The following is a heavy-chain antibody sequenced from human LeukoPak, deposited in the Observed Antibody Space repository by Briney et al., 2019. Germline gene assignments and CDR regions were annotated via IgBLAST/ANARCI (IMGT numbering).Heavy chain of an antibody. CDR1: GFTFSSYS. CDR3: ARELLDGSGSTPFDY. Sequence: GGSLRLSCAASGFTFSSYSMNWVRQAPGKGLEWVSSISSRSTYIYYADSVKGRFTISRDNAKNSLFLQMNSLGAEDTALYYCARELLDGSGSTPFDYWGQGTLVTVSS. D-gene: IGHD3-10*01. J-gene: IGHJ4*02. V-gene: IGHV3-21*01. CDR2: ISSRSTYI.